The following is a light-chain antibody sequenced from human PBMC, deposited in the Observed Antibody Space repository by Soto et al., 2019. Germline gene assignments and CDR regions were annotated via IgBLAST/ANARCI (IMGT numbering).Light chain of an antibody. CDR3: QQYDYSERT. CDR2: DAS. CDR1: QSVSYS. Sequence: EIVLTQSPGTLSLSPGESATLSCRASQSVSYSLAWYHQRPGQPPRLLIYDASNRATGIPDRFAGSGSGTDFTLTISRLEPEDFAVYYCQQYDYSERTFGQGTKVDI. J-gene: IGKJ1*01. V-gene: IGKV3-20*01.